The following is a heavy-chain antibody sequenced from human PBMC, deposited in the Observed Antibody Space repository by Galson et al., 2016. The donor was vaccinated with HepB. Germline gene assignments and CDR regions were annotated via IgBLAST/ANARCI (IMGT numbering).Heavy chain of an antibody. J-gene: IGHJ4*02. CDR1: GYTFTDYY. D-gene: IGHD6-19*01. Sequence: SVKVSCKASGYTFTDYYMHWVRQAPGQGLEWMGWIDPNSGRTNYAQKFQGWVTMTRDTSITTAYMELSRLSSDDTAVYYCARRSSPSSGWHYYFDDWGQGTLVTVSS. CDR2: IDPNSGRT. V-gene: IGHV1-2*04. CDR3: ARRSSPSSGWHYYFDD.